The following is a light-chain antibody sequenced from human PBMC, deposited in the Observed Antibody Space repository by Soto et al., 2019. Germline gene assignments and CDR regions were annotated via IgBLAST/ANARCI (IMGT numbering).Light chain of an antibody. V-gene: IGKV3-11*01. Sequence: ENVLTQSPATLSLSPGDTATLSFRATQSLRNYLAWYQQKPGQAPRLLIYDASNRATGIPARFSGSGSGTDFALTISSLEPEDSAVYYCQQRNVWPPVTFGQGTRLEI. CDR1: QSLRNY. J-gene: IGKJ5*01. CDR3: QQRNVWPPVT. CDR2: DAS.